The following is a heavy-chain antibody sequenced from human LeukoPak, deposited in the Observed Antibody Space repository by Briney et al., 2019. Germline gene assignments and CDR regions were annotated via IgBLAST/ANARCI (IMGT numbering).Heavy chain of an antibody. CDR1: GVYIRNYC. D-gene: IGHD3-22*01. CDR2: ISNTGIT. J-gene: IGHJ4*02. V-gene: IGHV4-4*07. CDR3: ARDERADDGGGYAPRFDY. Sequence: SETLSLTCTVPGVYIRNYCWSWIRQPAGKGLEWLGRISNTGITNYNPSLNSRVTMSVDTSKNQFSLTVNSVTAADTAVYYCARDERADDGGGYAPRFDYWGQGALVTVSS.